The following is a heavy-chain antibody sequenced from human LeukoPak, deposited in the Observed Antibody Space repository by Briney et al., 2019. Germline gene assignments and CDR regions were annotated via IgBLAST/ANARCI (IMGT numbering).Heavy chain of an antibody. CDR3: ARGRSARES. Sequence: GGSLRLSCATSGFTFSSYEMNWVRQAPGKGLEWVSYISSGGDIIYYADSVKGRFTISRDNARKSLYLQMDSLRAEDTALYYRARGRSARESWGQGTLVTVSS. V-gene: IGHV3-48*03. D-gene: IGHD1-26*01. CDR2: ISSGGDII. J-gene: IGHJ4*02. CDR1: GFTFSSYE.